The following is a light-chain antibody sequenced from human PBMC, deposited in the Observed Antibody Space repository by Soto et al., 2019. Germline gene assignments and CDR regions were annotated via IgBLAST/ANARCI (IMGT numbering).Light chain of an antibody. CDR1: QGISSY. V-gene: IGKV1-9*01. CDR3: QQLNSRFT. CDR2: AAS. Sequence: DIQLTQSPSFLSASVGDRVTITCRASQGISSYLAWCQQKPGKAPKLLIYAASTLQSGVPSRFSGSGSGTEFTLTISSLQPEDFATYYCQQLNSRFTFGPGTKVDIK. J-gene: IGKJ3*01.